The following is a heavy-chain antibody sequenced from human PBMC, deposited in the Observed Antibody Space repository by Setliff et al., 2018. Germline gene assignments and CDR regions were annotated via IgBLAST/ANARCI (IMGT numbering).Heavy chain of an antibody. D-gene: IGHD3-22*01. CDR2: IYIGGSA. J-gene: IGHJ6*02. Sequence: KASETLSLTCTVSGGSISSYYWSWIRQPAGKGLEWIGHIYIGGSANYNPSPKSRVTMSIDTSKNQFSLKLNSVTAADTAVYYCAKGFDSSGYHYYYYYGMDVWGQGTTVTVSS. CDR1: GGSISSYY. V-gene: IGHV4-4*07. CDR3: AKGFDSSGYHYYYYYGMDV.